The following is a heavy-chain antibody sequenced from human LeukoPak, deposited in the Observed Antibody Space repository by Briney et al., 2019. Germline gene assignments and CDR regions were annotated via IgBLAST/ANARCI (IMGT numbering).Heavy chain of an antibody. V-gene: IGHV3-30*18. J-gene: IGHJ5*02. CDR2: ISYDGSNK. CDR3: AKASGWFDP. CDR1: GFTFSSYG. Sequence: PWGSLTLSCAASGFTFSSYGMHWVRQAPGKGLEWVAVISYDGSNKYYADSVKVRFTISRENSKNTLYLQMNRLSAEDTAVYYCAKASGWFDPWGQGTLVTVSS. D-gene: IGHD3-10*01.